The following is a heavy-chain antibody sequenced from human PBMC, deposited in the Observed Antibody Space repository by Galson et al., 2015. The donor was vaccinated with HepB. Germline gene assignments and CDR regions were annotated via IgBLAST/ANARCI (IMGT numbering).Heavy chain of an antibody. J-gene: IGHJ2*01. Sequence: SVKVSCKASGGTFSSYAISWVRQAPGQGLEWMGGIIPIFGTANYAQKFQGRVTITADESTSTAYMELSSLRSEDTAVYYCARGGGAAADTNWYFDLWGRGTLVTVSS. CDR2: IIPIFGTA. V-gene: IGHV1-69*13. CDR3: ARGGGAAADTNWYFDL. CDR1: GGTFSSYA. D-gene: IGHD6-13*01.